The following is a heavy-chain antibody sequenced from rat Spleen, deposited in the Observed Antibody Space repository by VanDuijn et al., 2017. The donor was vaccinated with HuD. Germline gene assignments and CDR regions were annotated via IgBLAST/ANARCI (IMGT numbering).Heavy chain of an antibody. J-gene: IGHJ1*01. D-gene: IGHD2-2*01. CDR1: GFTFNNYG. CDR3: ARAGYLRDWYFDF. V-gene: IGHV5-29*01. Sequence: EVQLVESGGGLVQPGRSLKLSCAASGFTFNNYGMAWVRQAPKKGLEWVATISYDGSSTYYPDNVKGRFTISRDNAKNVLYLQMDSLRSEDTATYYCARAGYLRDWYFDFWGPGTMVTVSS. CDR2: ISYDGSST.